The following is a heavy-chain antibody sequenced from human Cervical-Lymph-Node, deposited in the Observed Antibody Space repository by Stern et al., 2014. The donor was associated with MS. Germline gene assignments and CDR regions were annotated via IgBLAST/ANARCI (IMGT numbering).Heavy chain of an antibody. Sequence: EDQLVESGGGLVQPGGSLRLSCAASGFTFSSYAMSWVRQAPGKGLEWVSAISGSGGYTFYADSVKGRFTISRDNSKNTLYLQMNSLRAEDTAVYYCAKTMKGDTSSYYVDYWGQGTLVTVSS. CDR3: AKTMKGDTSSYYVDY. V-gene: IGHV3-23*04. J-gene: IGHJ4*02. D-gene: IGHD3-22*01. CDR2: ISGSGGYT. CDR1: GFTFSSYA.